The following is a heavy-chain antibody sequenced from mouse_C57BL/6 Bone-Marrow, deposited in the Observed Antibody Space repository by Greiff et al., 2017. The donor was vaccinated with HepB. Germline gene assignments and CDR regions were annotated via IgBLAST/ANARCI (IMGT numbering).Heavy chain of an antibody. Sequence: QVQLQQPGAELVRPGTSVKLSCKASGYTFTSYWMHWVKQRPGQGLEWIGVIDPSDSYTNYNQKFKGKATLTVDTSSSTAYMQLCSLTSEDSAVYYCARRGGFYYDYDWFAYWGQGTLVTVSA. J-gene: IGHJ3*01. D-gene: IGHD2-4*01. V-gene: IGHV1-59*01. CDR2: IDPSDSYT. CDR3: ARRGGFYYDYDWFAY. CDR1: GYTFTSYW.